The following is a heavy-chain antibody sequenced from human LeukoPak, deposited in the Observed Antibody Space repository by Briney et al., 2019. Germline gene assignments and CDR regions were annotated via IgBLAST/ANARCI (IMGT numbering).Heavy chain of an antibody. CDR2: MYHSGST. V-gene: IGHV4-38-2*02. CDR1: GYSISSGHY. D-gene: IGHD3-10*01. J-gene: IGHJ5*02. CDR3: ARGGYYGSGNDFRFDP. Sequence: SETLSLTCTVSGYSISSGHYWGWIRQPPGKGLEWIGSMYHSGSTYYNPPLKSRVTISEDTSKNQFSLKLSSVTPADTAVYYCARGGYYGSGNDFRFDPWGQGTLVTVSS.